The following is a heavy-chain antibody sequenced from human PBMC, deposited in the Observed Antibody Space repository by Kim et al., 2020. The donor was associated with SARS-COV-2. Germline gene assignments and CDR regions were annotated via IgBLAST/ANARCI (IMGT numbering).Heavy chain of an antibody. D-gene: IGHD1-26*01. CDR3: ARPLGMGDYYFEY. V-gene: IGHV5-51*01. CDR2: IYPTDSDT. CDR1: GYNFARYW. Sequence: GESLKISCKGSGYNFARYWIAWVRQTPGKGLEWMGIIYPTDSDTRYSPSFQGQVTISADKSISTAYLQWRSLKASDSAIYYCARPLGMGDYYFEYWGQGTLLTVSS. J-gene: IGHJ4*02.